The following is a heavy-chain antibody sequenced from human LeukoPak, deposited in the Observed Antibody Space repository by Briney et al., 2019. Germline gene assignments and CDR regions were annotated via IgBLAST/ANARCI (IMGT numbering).Heavy chain of an antibody. CDR1: GASINSGGYY. V-gene: IGHV4-30-4*01. CDR2: ISYSGKT. D-gene: IGHD2-2*01. J-gene: IGHJ4*02. CDR3: AGRDEYCSSGGFCDY. Sequence: SETLSLTCTVSGASINSGGYYWSWIRQPPGKGLEWIGYISYSGKTYYNPSLKSRVTISVDTSKNQSSLKLSSVTAADTAVYYCAGRDEYCSSGGFCDYWGQGTLVTVSS.